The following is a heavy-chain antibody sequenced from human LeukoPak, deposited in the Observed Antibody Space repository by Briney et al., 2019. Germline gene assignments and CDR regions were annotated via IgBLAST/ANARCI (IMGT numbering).Heavy chain of an antibody. J-gene: IGHJ4*02. V-gene: IGHV3-9*01. CDR1: GFTFDDYA. Sequence: PGGSLRLSCAASGFTFDDYAMHWVRQAPGKGLEWVSGISWNSGTIAYADSVKGRFTISRDNAKNSLYLQMNSLRAEDTALYYCAKDSGSRSFYFDFWGQGTLVTVSS. CDR2: ISWNSGTI. D-gene: IGHD1-26*01. CDR3: AKDSGSRSFYFDF.